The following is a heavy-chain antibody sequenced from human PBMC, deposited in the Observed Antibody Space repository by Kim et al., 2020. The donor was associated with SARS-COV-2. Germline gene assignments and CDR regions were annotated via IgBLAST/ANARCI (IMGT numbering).Heavy chain of an antibody. CDR1: GYTFTSYA. D-gene: IGHD5-12*01. CDR3: ASRYSGYDDAFDI. Sequence: ASVKVSCKASGYTFTSYAMNWVRQAPGQGLEWMGWINTNTGNPTYAQGFTGRFVFSLDTSVSTAYLQICSLKAEDTAVYYCASRYSGYDDAFDIWGQGTMVTVSS. J-gene: IGHJ3*02. CDR2: INTNTGNP. V-gene: IGHV7-4-1*01.